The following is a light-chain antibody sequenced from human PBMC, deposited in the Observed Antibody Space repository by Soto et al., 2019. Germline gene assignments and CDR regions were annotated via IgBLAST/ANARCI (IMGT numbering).Light chain of an antibody. CDR2: DVR. J-gene: IGLJ2*01. CDR1: SSDVGGYNY. CDR3: SSYTSSSTVV. Sequence: QSVLTQPASVSGSPGQSITISCTGTSSDVGGYNYVSWYQQHPGKAPKLMIYDVRNRPSGVSNRFSGSKSGNTASLTISGLQAEDAADYYCSSYTSSSTVVFGGGTQLTVL. V-gene: IGLV2-14*01.